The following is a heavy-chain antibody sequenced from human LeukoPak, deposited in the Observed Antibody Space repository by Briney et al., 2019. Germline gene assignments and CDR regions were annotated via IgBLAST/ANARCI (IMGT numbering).Heavy chain of an antibody. J-gene: IGHJ4*02. V-gene: IGHV4-59*01. CDR3: ARGRGGDYEH. CDR1: GGSISSYY. CDR2: IYYSGST. Sequence: SETLSLTCTVSGGSISSYYWSWIRQPPGKGLEWIGYIYYSGSTNYNPYLKSRVTISVDTSKNQFSLKLSSVTAADTAVYYCARGRGGDYEHWGQGTLVTVSS. D-gene: IGHD2-21*02.